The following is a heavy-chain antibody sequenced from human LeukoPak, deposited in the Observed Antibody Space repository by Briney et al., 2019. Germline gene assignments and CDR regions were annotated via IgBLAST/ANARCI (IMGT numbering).Heavy chain of an antibody. Sequence: SETLSLTCTVSGGSISSSSHYWGWIRQPPGKGLQWIGSIYYSGSTYYNPSLKRRVTISVDASKNQFSLKLSSVTAADTAVYYCAYGTNSAADYWGQGTLVTVSS. D-gene: IGHD2-8*01. V-gene: IGHV4-39*01. CDR1: GGSISSSSHY. CDR3: AYGTNSAADY. J-gene: IGHJ4*02. CDR2: IYYSGST.